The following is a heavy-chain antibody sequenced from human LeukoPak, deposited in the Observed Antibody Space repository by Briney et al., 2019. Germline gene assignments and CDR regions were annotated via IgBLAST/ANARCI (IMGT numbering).Heavy chain of an antibody. CDR2: IYPGDSDT. CDR1: GYSFTSYW. V-gene: IGHV5-51*01. CDR3: ASVTMVRGVPWAFDY. Sequence: GESLKISCKGSGYSFTSYWIGWVRQMPGKGLEWMGIIYPGDSDTRYSPSFQGQVTISADKSISTAYLQWSSLKASDTAMYYCASVTMVRGVPWAFDYWGQGTLVSVSS. J-gene: IGHJ4*02. D-gene: IGHD3-10*01.